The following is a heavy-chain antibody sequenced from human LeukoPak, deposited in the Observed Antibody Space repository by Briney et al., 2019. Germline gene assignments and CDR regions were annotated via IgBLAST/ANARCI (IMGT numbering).Heavy chain of an antibody. D-gene: IGHD4-23*01. CDR2: IRSKANSYAT. V-gene: IGHV3-73*01. Sequence: GGSLRLSCAASGFTFSGSAMHWVRQASGKGLEWVGRIRSKANSYATAYAASVKGRFTISRGDSKNTAYLQMNSLKTEDTAVYYCMTTVVIPFDYWGQGTLVTVSS. J-gene: IGHJ4*02. CDR3: MTTVVIPFDY. CDR1: GFTFSGSA.